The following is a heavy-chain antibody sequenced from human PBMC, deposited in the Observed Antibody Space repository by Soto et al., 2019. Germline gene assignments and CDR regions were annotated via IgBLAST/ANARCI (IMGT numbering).Heavy chain of an antibody. J-gene: IGHJ4*02. D-gene: IGHD4-17*01. Sequence: QVQLVQSGAEVKKPGSSVKVSCKASGGTFSSYTISWVRQAPGQGLEWMGRIIPILGIANYAQKFQGRVTITADKSTSTAYMELCSLRSEDTAVYYCARDHLDYGDPFDYWGQGTLVTVSS. V-gene: IGHV1-69*08. CDR3: ARDHLDYGDPFDY. CDR2: IIPILGIA. CDR1: GGTFSSYT.